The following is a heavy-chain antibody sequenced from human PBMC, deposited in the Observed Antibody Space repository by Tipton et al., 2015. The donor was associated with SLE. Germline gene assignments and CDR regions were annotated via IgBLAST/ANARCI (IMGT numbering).Heavy chain of an antibody. V-gene: IGHV4-34*01. CDR2: INHRGST. CDR1: GGSFSGYY. CDR3: ARDPSSSWGGSRSFDL. Sequence: TLSLTCAVYGGSFSGYYWSWIRQPPGKGLEWIGEINHRGSTNYNPSLKSRLTISVDTSKNQFSLKLSSVTAADTAVYYCARDPSSSWGGSRSFDLWGRGTLVTVSS. J-gene: IGHJ2*01. D-gene: IGHD6-13*01.